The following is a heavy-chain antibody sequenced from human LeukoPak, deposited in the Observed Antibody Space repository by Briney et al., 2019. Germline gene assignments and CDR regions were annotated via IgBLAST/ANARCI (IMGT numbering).Heavy chain of an antibody. V-gene: IGHV3-74*01. CDR3: ATGSGTYYDS. CDR2: INGDGSSS. Sequence: GGSLRLPCEAPTFTFSTYWMHWVRQVPGKGLVWVSYINGDGSSSNYADSVKGRLTISRDNAKNTLYLQMNSLRAEDTAVYYCATGSGTYYDSWGQGTLVTVSS. J-gene: IGHJ4*02. CDR1: TFTFSTYW. D-gene: IGHD3-10*01.